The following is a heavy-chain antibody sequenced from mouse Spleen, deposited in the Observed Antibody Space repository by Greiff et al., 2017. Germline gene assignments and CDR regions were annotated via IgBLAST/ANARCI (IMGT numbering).Heavy chain of an antibody. D-gene: IGHD2-1*01. J-gene: IGHJ3*01. CDR1: GYSITSDY. Sequence: EVHLVESGPGLAKPSQTLSLTCSVTGYSITSDYWNWIRKFPGNKLEYMGYISYSGSTYYNPSLKSRISMTRDTSKNQSYLQLNSVTTEDTATYYCASGNSSGFAYWGQGTLVTVSA. V-gene: IGHV3-8*01. CDR2: ISYSGST. CDR3: ASGNSSGFAY.